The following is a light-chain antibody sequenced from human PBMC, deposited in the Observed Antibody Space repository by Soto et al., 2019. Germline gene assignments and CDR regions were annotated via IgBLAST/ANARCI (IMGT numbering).Light chain of an antibody. CDR2: DVT. CDR1: SSDVGDYNY. J-gene: IGLJ3*02. CDR3: CSYAGSYIWV. V-gene: IGLV2-11*01. Sequence: QSVLTQPRSVSASPGQSVTISCTGTSSDVGDYNYVSWFQQHPGKAPKLMIFDVTKRPSGVPDRFSGSKSGNTASLTISGLQAEDEAYYYCCSYAGSYIWVFGGGTQLTVL.